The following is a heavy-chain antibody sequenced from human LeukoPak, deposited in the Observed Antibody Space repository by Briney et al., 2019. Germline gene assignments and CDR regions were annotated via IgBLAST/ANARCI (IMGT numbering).Heavy chain of an antibody. Sequence: TGGSRRLSCAASGFTFSKCDMTWVRQAPGKGLEWVSSISGTGDRTWYADSVKGRFTISRDNSKNTLYLQMNSLRAEDTAVYFGAGYSSGWSSWGQGTLVTVSS. D-gene: IGHD6-19*01. J-gene: IGHJ4*02. CDR1: GFTFSKCD. CDR2: ISGTGDRT. CDR3: AGYSSGWSS. V-gene: IGHV3-23*01.